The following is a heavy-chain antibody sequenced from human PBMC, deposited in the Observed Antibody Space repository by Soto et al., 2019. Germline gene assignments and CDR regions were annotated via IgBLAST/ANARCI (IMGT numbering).Heavy chain of an antibody. J-gene: IGHJ4*02. CDR3: ARQRGGSWSGYCDF. D-gene: IGHD3-3*01. V-gene: IGHV4-4*02. CDR2: IFHSGST. CDR1: GVSINGSNW. Sequence: SETLSLTCAVSGVSINGSNWWTWVRQPPGKGLEWVGDIFHSGSTTYNPSLRSRVTISVDKSKNQFSLKLTAVTAADTAVYYCARQRGGSWSGYCDFWGQGTLVTVSS.